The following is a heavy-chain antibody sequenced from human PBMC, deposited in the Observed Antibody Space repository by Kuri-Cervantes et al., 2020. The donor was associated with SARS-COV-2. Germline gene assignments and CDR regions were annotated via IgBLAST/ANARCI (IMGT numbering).Heavy chain of an antibody. CDR2: IIPILGIA. V-gene: IGHV1-69*02. CDR1: GGTFSSYT. CDR3: ARWGDILTGYERGTDY. D-gene: IGHD3-9*01. Sequence: SVKVSCKASGGTFSSYTISWVRQAPGQGLEWMGRIIPILGIANYAQKFQGRVTITADKSTSTAYMELRSLRSDDTAVYYCARWGDILTGYERGTDYWGQGTLVTVSS. J-gene: IGHJ4*02.